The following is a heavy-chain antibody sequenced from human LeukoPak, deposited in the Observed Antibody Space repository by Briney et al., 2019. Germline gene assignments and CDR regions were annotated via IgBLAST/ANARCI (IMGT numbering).Heavy chain of an antibody. V-gene: IGHV1-69*06. D-gene: IGHD4-23*01. CDR1: GGTFSIYA. CDR3: AREVYGGNSGAFDI. Sequence: SVKVSCKASGGTFSIYAISWVRQAPGQGLEWMGGIIPIFGTANYAQKFQGRVTITADKSTSTAYMELSSLRSEDTAVYYCAREVYGGNSGAFDIWGQGTMVTVSS. J-gene: IGHJ3*02. CDR2: IIPIFGTA.